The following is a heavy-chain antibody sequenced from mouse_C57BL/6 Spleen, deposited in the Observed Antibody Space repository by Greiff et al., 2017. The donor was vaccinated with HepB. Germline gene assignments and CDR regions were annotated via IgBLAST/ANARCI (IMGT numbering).Heavy chain of an antibody. CDR3: ARRTDSYFDY. D-gene: IGHD3-3*01. CDR2: IYPGDGAP. Sequence: QVQLQHSGPELVKPGASVKISCKASGSAFSSSWMNWVKPRPGKGLEWIGRIYPGDGAPNYNGKFKGKATLTADKSSSTAYMQLSSLTSEDSAVYCCARRTDSYFDYWGQGTTLTVSS. CDR1: GSAFSSSW. J-gene: IGHJ2*01. V-gene: IGHV1-82*01.